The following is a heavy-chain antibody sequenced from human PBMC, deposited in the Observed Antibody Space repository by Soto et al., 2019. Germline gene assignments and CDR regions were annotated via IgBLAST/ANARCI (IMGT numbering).Heavy chain of an antibody. CDR1: GGSISNYY. CDR2: VYYSGST. D-gene: IGHD3-10*01. J-gene: IGHJ6*02. CDR3: ARDRPYYYGSGTHYGMDV. V-gene: IGHV4-59*01. Sequence: SETLSLTCTVSGGSISNYYWSWIRQPPGKGLEWIGYVYYSGSTNYNPSLKSRVTISVDTSKNQFSLKLSSVTAADTAVYYFARDRPYYYGSGTHYGMDVWGQGTTVTVSS.